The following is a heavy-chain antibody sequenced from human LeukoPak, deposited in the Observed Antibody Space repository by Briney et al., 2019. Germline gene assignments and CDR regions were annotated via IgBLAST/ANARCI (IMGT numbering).Heavy chain of an antibody. CDR3: ARTGLDYDILTGYPYEYFQH. CDR2: IIPIFGTA. CDR1: GGTFISYA. Sequence: GASVKVSCKASGGTFISYAISWVRQAPGRGLEWMGGIIPIFGTANYAQKFQGRVTITADKSTSTAYMELSSLRSEDTAVYYCARTGLDYDILTGYPYEYFQHWGQGTLVTVSS. D-gene: IGHD3-9*01. J-gene: IGHJ1*01. V-gene: IGHV1-69*06.